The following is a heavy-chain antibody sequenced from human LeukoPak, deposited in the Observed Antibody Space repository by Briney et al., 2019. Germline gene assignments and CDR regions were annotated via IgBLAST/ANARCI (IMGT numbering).Heavy chain of an antibody. CDR3: TTAAAVAGFDC. D-gene: IGHD6-19*01. J-gene: IGHJ4*02. CDR1: GFTFNNAW. Sequence: PGGSLRLSCAASGFTFNNAWMTWVRQTPGKGLEWVGRIKKKTEGETTDYAAAVKGRFSISRDDSKNTLYLQVNSLKTEDTAVYYCTTAAAVAGFDCWGQGTLVTVSS. V-gene: IGHV3-15*01. CDR2: IKKKTEGETT.